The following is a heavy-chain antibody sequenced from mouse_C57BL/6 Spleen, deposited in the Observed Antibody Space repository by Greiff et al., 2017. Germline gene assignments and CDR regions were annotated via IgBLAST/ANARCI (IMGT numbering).Heavy chain of an antibody. D-gene: IGHD2-2*01. V-gene: IGHV5-4*03. Sequence: EVMLVESGGGLVKPGGSLKLSCAASGFTFSSYAMSWVRQTPEKRLEWVATISDGGSYTYYPDNVKGRFTISRDHAKNNLYLQMGHLRSEDTAMYDGAGDSEWGYGKNLMDYGVQETLVTVSS. J-gene: IGHJ4*01. CDR3: AGDSEWGYGKNLMDY. CDR1: GFTFSSYA. CDR2: ISDGGSYT.